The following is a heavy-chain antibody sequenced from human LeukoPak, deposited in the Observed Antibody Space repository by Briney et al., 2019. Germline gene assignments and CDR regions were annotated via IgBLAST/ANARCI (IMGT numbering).Heavy chain of an antibody. V-gene: IGHV3-66*01. D-gene: IGHD6-13*01. Sequence: HSGGSLRLSCAASGFTVSSNYMSWVRQAPGKGLEWVSVIYSGGSTYYADSVKGRFTISRDNSKNTLYLQMNSLRVEDTAVYYCARDSSSSGWFDPWGQGTLVTVSS. CDR3: ARDSSSSGWFDP. J-gene: IGHJ5*02. CDR1: GFTVSSNY. CDR2: IYSGGST.